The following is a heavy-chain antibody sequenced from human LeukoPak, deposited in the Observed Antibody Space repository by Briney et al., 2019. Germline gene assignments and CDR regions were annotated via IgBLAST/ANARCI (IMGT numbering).Heavy chain of an antibody. V-gene: IGHV4-31*03. D-gene: IGHD3-9*01. Sequence: SETLSPSCTVSGGSIRSGGYYWSWIRQHPGKGLEWIGYIYYSGSTYYNPSLKSRLTISVDTSKNQLSLKLNSVTAADTAVYYCARASGILTGYYTYYFDYWGQGTLVTVSS. CDR2: IYYSGST. J-gene: IGHJ4*02. CDR1: GGSIRSGGYY. CDR3: ARASGILTGYYTYYFDY.